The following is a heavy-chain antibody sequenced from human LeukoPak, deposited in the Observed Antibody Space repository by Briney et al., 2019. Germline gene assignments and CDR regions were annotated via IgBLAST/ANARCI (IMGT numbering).Heavy chain of an antibody. Sequence: ASVKVSCKASGYTFTGYYMHWVRQAPGQGLEWMGWINPNSGGTNYAQKFQGRVTMTRDTSISTAYMELSRLRSNDTAVYYCAIRTRQWLVRDLLDYWGQGTLVTVSS. CDR2: INPNSGGT. D-gene: IGHD6-19*01. V-gene: IGHV1-2*02. CDR3: AIRTRQWLVRDLLDY. J-gene: IGHJ4*02. CDR1: GYTFTGYY.